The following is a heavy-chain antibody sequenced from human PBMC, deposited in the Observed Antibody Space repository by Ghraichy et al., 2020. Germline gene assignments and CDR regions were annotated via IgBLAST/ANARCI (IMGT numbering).Heavy chain of an antibody. Sequence: SETLSLTCTVSGGSISSYYWSWIRQPPGKGLEWIGYIYYSGSTNYNPSLKSRVTISVDTSKNQFSLKLSSVTAADTAVYYCARVAAVAGIVEGNYYMDVWGKGTTVTVSS. CDR2: IYYSGST. CDR3: ARVAAVAGIVEGNYYMDV. D-gene: IGHD6-19*01. J-gene: IGHJ6*03. CDR1: GGSISSYY. V-gene: IGHV4-59*01.